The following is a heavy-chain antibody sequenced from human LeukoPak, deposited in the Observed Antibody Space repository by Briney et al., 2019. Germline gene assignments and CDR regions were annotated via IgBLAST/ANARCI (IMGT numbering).Heavy chain of an antibody. Sequence: RRALRLSCAATGFTFSSYGMHWVRQAPGKRLQWVAVLWYEGSNKYYADSVKGRLTIFRDNSKNAMYLQIISLRAEDTAVYSCARERRKGYFDYWGQGTLVPVSS. CDR1: GFTFSSYG. D-gene: IGHD3-22*01. V-gene: IGHV3-33*01. CDR2: LWYEGSNK. CDR3: ARERRKGYFDY. J-gene: IGHJ4*02.